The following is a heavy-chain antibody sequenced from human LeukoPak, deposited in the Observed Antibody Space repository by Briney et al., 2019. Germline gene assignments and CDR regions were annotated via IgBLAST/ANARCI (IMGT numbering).Heavy chain of an antibody. CDR2: ISGSGGST. Sequence: GGSLRLSCAASGFTFSNYAMSWVHQAPGKGLEWVSTISGSGGSTYYADSVKGRFTISRDNSKNTLYLQMYSLRAEDTAVYYCANCGSGTHYSYYFNSWGQGTLVTVSS. J-gene: IGHJ4*02. D-gene: IGHD3-10*01. CDR3: ANCGSGTHYSYYFNS. V-gene: IGHV3-23*01. CDR1: GFTFSNYA.